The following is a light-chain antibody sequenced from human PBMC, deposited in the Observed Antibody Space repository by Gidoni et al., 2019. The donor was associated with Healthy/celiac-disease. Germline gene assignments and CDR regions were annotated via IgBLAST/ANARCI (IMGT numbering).Light chain of an antibody. CDR1: SSHIVSNT. J-gene: IGLJ3*02. Sequence: QSVLPQPPSASGPPGQGVTISCSGISSHIVSNTVNWYQQLPGTAPKLLIYSNNQRPSGVPDRFSGSKSGTSASLAISGLQSEDEADYYCAAWDDSLNGGVFGGGTKLTVL. V-gene: IGLV1-44*01. CDR3: AAWDDSLNGGV. CDR2: SNN.